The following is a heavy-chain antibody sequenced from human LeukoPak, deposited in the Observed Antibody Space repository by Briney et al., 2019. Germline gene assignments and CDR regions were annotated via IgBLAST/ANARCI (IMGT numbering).Heavy chain of an antibody. D-gene: IGHD3-3*01. V-gene: IGHV4-34*01. Sequence: KPSETLSLTCAVYGGSFSGYYWSWIRQPPGKGLEWIGEINHSGSTNYNPSLKSRVTISVDTSKNQFSLKLSSVTAADTAVYYCARVARVADAFDIWGQGTMVTVSS. CDR2: INHSGST. CDR3: ARVARVADAFDI. CDR1: GGSFSGYY. J-gene: IGHJ3*02.